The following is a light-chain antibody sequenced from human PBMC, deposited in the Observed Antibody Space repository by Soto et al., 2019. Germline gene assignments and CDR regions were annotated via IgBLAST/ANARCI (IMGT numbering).Light chain of an antibody. CDR1: QSITNR. V-gene: IGKV1-5*01. J-gene: IGKJ1*01. CDR2: DAS. Sequence: DIQMTQSPSTLSASVGDRVTISCRASQSITNRLAWYQQKPGKAPKVLIYDASNLEYGVPSRFSGSGFGTEFILTISSLQPDDFATYWCQHYGGMWTFGQGTKVDI. CDR3: QHYGGMWT.